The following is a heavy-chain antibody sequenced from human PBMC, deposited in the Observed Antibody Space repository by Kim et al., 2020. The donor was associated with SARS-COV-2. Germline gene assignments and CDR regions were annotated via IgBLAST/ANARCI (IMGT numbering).Heavy chain of an antibody. CDR1: GGSFSGYY. CDR2: INHSGST. J-gene: IGHJ4*02. Sequence: SETLSLTCAVYGGSFSGYYWSWIRQPPGKGLEWIGEINHSGSTNYNPSLKSRVTISVDTSKNQFSLKLSSVTAADTAVYYCARGGRSSTTYFDYWGQGTL. D-gene: IGHD2-2*01. V-gene: IGHV4-34*01. CDR3: ARGGRSSTTYFDY.